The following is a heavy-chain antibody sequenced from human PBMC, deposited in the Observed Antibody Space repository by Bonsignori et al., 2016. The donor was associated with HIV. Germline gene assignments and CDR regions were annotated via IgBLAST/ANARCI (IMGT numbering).Heavy chain of an antibody. D-gene: IGHD3-16*01. CDR2: IYYSGST. Sequence: WIRQPPGKGLEWIGSIYYSGSTYYNPSLKSRVTISVDTSKNQFSLKLSSVTAADTAVYYCARVVGGVPSVDPGDAFDIWGQGTMVTVSS. CDR3: ARVVGGVPSVDPGDAFDI. V-gene: IGHV4-39*07. J-gene: IGHJ3*02.